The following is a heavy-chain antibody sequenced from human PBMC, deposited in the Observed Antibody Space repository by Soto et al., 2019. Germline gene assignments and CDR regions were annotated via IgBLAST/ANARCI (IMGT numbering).Heavy chain of an antibody. CDR2: IYHSGST. CDR3: ARVPDV. CDR1: GGSISSGGYS. V-gene: IGHV4-30-2*01. J-gene: IGHJ6*02. Sequence: SETLSLTCAVSGGSISSGGYSWSSIRQPPGKGLEWIGYIYHSGSTYYNPSLKSRVTISVDRSKNQFSLKLSPVTAADTAVYYCARVPDVWGQGTTVTVSS.